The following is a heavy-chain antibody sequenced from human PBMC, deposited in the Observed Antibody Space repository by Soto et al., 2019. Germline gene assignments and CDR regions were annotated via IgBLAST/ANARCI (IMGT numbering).Heavy chain of an antibody. Sequence: SVKVSCKASGGTFTSYTISWVRQAPGQGLEWMGRIIPILGIANYAQKFQGRVTITADKSTSTAYMELSSLRSEDTGVYYCARDASRSCGGIFGVVSLPGHYYMDVWGKGTKVTVSS. CDR1: GGTFTSYT. CDR3: ARDASRSCGGIFGVVSLPGHYYMDV. CDR2: IIPILGIA. V-gene: IGHV1-69*04. J-gene: IGHJ6*03. D-gene: IGHD3-3*01.